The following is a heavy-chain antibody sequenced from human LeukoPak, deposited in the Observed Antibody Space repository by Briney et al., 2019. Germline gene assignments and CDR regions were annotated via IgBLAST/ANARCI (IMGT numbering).Heavy chain of an antibody. CDR1: GYTFTGHC. CDR2: INPTSGGA. J-gene: IGHJ5*02. D-gene: IGHD5-12*01. V-gene: IGHV1-2*02. CDR3: ARDQYGNLQGGYAGQDL. Sequence: ASVKVSCKASGYTFTGHCMHWVRQAPGQGLESMGWINPTSGGATYAQNFQGRVTMTRDTSINTVYMELRSLRSDDTAVYYCARDQYGNLQGGYAGQDLWGQGTLVTVSS.